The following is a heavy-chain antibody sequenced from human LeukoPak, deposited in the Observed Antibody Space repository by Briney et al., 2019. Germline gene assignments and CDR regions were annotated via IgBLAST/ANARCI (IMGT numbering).Heavy chain of an antibody. CDR1: GGSISSSSYY. V-gene: IGHV4-39*01. D-gene: IGHD3-10*01. Sequence: SETLSLTCTVSGGSISSSSYYWGWIRQPPGKGLEWIGSIYYSGSTYYNPSLKSRVTMSLDTSKNQFSLKLSSVTAADTAVYYCARHYGSGLDWFDPWGQGTLVTVSS. CDR2: IYYSGST. CDR3: ARHYGSGLDWFDP. J-gene: IGHJ5*02.